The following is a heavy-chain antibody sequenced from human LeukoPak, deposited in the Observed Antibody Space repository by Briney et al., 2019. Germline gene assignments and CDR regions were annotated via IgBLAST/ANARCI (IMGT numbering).Heavy chain of an antibody. CDR3: ARVEYCTKGVCINYDL. D-gene: IGHD2-8*01. CDR2: INPNSGGT. Sequence: ASVKVSCKASGYTFTGPYIHWVRRAPGQGPEWMGWINPNSGGTKYAQKFQGRVTVTRDTSTSTAYMELSGLRTDDTATYYCARVEYCTKGVCINYDLWGQGTLVTVSS. V-gene: IGHV1-2*02. J-gene: IGHJ4*02. CDR1: GYTFTGPY.